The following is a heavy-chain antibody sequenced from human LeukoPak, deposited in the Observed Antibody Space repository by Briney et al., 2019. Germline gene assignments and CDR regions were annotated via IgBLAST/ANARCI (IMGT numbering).Heavy chain of an antibody. J-gene: IGHJ6*03. CDR1: GGSISSSSYY. V-gene: IGHV4-39*07. Sequence: SETLSLTCTVSGGSISSSSYYWDWIRQPPGKGLEWIGSIYYSGSTYYNPSLKSRVTISVDTSKNQFSLKLSSVTAADTAVYYCARGYVGRTIFGVVKKNYYYMDVWGKGTTVTVSS. D-gene: IGHD3-3*01. CDR2: IYYSGST. CDR3: ARGYVGRTIFGVVKKNYYYMDV.